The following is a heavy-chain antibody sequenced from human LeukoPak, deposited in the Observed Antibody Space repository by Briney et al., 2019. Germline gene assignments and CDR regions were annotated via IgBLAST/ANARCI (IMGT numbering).Heavy chain of an antibody. J-gene: IGHJ4*02. CDR1: GFTFSSYT. Sequence: PPGASLRLSCAASGFTFSSYTMNWVRPAPGKGLEWVSGISSSGGSTYYADSVKGRFTISRDNSKNTLFLQMNSLRTEDTAVYFCAITRIPAGTWGQGTLITVSP. V-gene: IGHV3-23*01. D-gene: IGHD6-13*01. CDR3: AITRIPAGT. CDR2: ISSSGGST.